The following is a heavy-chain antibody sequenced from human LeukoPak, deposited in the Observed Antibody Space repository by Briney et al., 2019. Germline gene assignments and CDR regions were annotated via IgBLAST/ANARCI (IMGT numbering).Heavy chain of an antibody. CDR3: AREDAYYDILTGYYTLYYFDY. J-gene: IGHJ4*02. CDR1: GGTFSRYT. Sequence: SVKVSCKASGGTFSRYTISWVRQAPGQGLEWMGRIIPILGIANYAQKFQGRVTITADKSTSTAYMELSSLRSEDTAVYYCAREDAYYDILTGYYTLYYFDYWGQGTLVTVSS. V-gene: IGHV1-69*04. CDR2: IIPILGIA. D-gene: IGHD3-9*01.